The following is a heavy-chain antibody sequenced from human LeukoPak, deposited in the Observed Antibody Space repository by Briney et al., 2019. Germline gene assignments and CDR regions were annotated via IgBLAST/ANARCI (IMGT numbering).Heavy chain of an antibody. J-gene: IGHJ4*02. CDR1: GGSFSGYY. CDR2: INHSGST. Sequence: SETPSLTCAVYGGSFSGYYWSWIRQPPGKGLEWIGEINHSGSTNYNPSLKSRATISIDTSKNQFSLKLSSVTAADTAIYYCASQPYYESSGYYFYWGQGTLVTVSS. CDR3: ASQPYYESSGYYFY. D-gene: IGHD3-22*01. V-gene: IGHV4-34*01.